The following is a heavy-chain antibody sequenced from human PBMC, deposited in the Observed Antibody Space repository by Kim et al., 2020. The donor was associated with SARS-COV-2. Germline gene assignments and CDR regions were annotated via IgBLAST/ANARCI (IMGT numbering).Heavy chain of an antibody. J-gene: IGHJ5*02. Sequence: YAASVKGRFTISRDDSKNTAYLQMNSLKTEDTAVYYCTRLVVTTHLGLGPWGQGTLVTVSS. D-gene: IGHD2-21*02. CDR3: TRLVVTTHLGLGP. V-gene: IGHV3-73*01.